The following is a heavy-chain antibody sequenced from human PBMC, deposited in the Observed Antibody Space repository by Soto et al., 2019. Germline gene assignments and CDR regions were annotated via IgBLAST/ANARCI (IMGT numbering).Heavy chain of an antibody. CDR3: TTDLIVLVVAANYYFDY. Sequence: GGSLRLSCAASGFTFSNAWMSWVRQAPGKGLELVGRIKSKTDGGTTDYAAPVKGRFTISRDDSKNTLYLQMNSLKTEDTAVYYCTTDLIVLVVAANYYFDYWGQGTLVTVS. CDR1: GFTFSNAW. D-gene: IGHD2-15*01. J-gene: IGHJ4*02. V-gene: IGHV3-15*01. CDR2: IKSKTDGGTT.